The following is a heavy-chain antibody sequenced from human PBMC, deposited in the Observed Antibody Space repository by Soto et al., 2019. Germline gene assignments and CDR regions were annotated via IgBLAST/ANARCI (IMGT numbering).Heavy chain of an antibody. CDR3: ARLGGPSAIPSTLKYFDY. CDR1: GFRFSSYA. V-gene: IGHV3-30-3*01. CDR2: ISYDGSNK. J-gene: IGHJ4*02. Sequence: QVQLVESGGGVVQPGRSLRLSCEASGFRFSSYAMHWVRQAPGKGLEWVAAISYDGSNKYYADSVRGRFIFSRDNSKNTVYLQINDLRPEDTAVYFCARLGGPSAIPSTLKYFDYWGQGNLLTVSS. D-gene: IGHD2-21*02.